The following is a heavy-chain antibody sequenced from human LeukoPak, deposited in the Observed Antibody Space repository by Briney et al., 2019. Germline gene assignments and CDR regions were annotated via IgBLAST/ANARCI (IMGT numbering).Heavy chain of an antibody. J-gene: IGHJ4*02. V-gene: IGHV1-2*02. CDR2: INPNSGGT. D-gene: IGHD2-2*02. CDR1: GYTFTGYY. CDR3: AKAYLSPDCSSTSCNIIDY. Sequence: ASVKVSCKTSGYTFTGYYMHWVRQAPGQGLEWMGWINPNSGGTNYAQKFQGRVTMTRDTSISTAYMEMSRLRSDDTAVYYCAKAYLSPDCSSTSCNIIDYWGQGTLVTVSS.